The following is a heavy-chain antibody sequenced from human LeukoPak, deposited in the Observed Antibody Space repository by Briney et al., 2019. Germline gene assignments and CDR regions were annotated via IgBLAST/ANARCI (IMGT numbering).Heavy chain of an antibody. CDR3: ARDHGYSSSLSN. V-gene: IGHV3-21*01. CDR2: ISSSSSYI. Sequence: KSGGSLRLSCAASGFTFSSYSMNWVRQAPGKGLEWVSSISSSSSYIYYADSVEGRFTISRDNAKNSLYLQMNSLRAEDTAVYYCARDHGYSSSLSNWGQGTLVTVSS. D-gene: IGHD6-13*01. J-gene: IGHJ4*02. CDR1: GFTFSSYS.